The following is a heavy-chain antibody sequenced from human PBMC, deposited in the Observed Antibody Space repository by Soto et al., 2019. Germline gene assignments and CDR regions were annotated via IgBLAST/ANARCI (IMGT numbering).Heavy chain of an antibody. J-gene: IGHJ5*02. CDR2: ISSSGSTI. CDR1: GFTFSSYE. Sequence: GGSLRLSCAASGFTFSSYEMNWVRQAPGKGLEWVSYISSSGSTIYYADSVKGRFTISRDNAKNSLYLQMNSLRAEDTAVYYCARSGATRLNWFDPWGQGTLVTVSS. D-gene: IGHD6-25*01. V-gene: IGHV3-48*03. CDR3: ARSGATRLNWFDP.